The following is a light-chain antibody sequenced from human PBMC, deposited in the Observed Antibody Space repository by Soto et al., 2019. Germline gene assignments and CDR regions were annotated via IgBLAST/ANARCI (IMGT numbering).Light chain of an antibody. CDR3: QHCGSSPIT. CDR2: DAS. Sequence: EIVLTQSPGTLSLSPGERATLSCRASQSTSTNHLVWYQQRPGQAPRLLIYDASRRATGFPDRFSGSGSGTDYTLTISSLEPEDFAVYYCQHCGSSPITFGQGTRLEIK. V-gene: IGKV3-20*01. CDR1: QSTSTNH. J-gene: IGKJ5*01.